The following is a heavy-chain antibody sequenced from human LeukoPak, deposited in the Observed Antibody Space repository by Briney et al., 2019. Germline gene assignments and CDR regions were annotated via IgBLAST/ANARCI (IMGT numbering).Heavy chain of an antibody. V-gene: IGHV1-2*02. J-gene: IGHJ5*02. CDR2: INPNSGGT. CDR3: ARADRLRGGPYLIGP. CDR1: GYSFTDYY. Sequence: ASVKVSCKTSGYSFTDYYMHWVRQAPGQGLEWMGWINPNSGGTSSAQKFQGRVTMTRDTSITTVYMEVSWLSSDDTAIYYCARADRLRGGPYLIGPWGQGTLVTVSS. D-gene: IGHD2-21*01.